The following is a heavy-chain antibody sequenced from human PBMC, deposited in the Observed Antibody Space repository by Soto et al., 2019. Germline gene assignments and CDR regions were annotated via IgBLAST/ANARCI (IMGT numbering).Heavy chain of an antibody. CDR2: ISAYNGNT. CDR3: ARVTDIVVVPAAWFDP. V-gene: IGHV1-18*04. CDR1: GYTFTSYC. Sequence: ASVEVSCKASGYTFTSYCISWVRQAPGQGLEWMGWISAYNGNTNYAQKLQGRVTMTTDTSTSTAYMELRSLRSDDTAVYYCARVTDIVVVPAAWFDPWGQGTLVTVSS. J-gene: IGHJ5*02. D-gene: IGHD2-2*01.